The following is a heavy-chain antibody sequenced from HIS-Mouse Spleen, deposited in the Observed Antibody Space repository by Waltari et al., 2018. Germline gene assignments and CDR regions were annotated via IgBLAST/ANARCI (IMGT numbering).Heavy chain of an antibody. CDR1: GFTFSGSA. CDR2: IRSKANSYAT. D-gene: IGHD6-13*01. Sequence: EVQLVESGGGLVQPGGSLKLSCAASGFTFSGSAMHWVRQASGKGLEWVGRIRSKANSYATAYAASVKGRFTISRDDSKNTAYLQMNSLKTEDTAVYYCVAIEQQLVQRIWGQGTLVTVSS. V-gene: IGHV3-73*01. CDR3: VAIEQQLVQRI. J-gene: IGHJ4*02.